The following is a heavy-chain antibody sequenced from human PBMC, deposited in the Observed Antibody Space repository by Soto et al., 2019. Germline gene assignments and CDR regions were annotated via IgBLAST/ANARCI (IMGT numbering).Heavy chain of an antibody. CDR3: AREDSIIIPAVSDF. CDR2: ISKSDYT. CDR1: GFAFSKNG. J-gene: IGHJ4*02. D-gene: IGHD2-2*01. V-gene: IGHV3-21*01. Sequence: GESLKLACTVSGFAFSKNGINWVLQAPGKGLEWVSSISKSDYTYYSDSVKGRFAISRDNAKSSVSLQMNTLRVEDTAVYYCAREDSIIIPAVSDFWGQGTLVTVSS.